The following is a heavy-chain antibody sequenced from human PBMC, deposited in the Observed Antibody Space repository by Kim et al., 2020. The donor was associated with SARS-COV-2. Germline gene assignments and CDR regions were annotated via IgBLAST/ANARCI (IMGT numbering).Heavy chain of an antibody. CDR3: ATVISGYYSDQYYFDY. V-gene: IGHV1-24*01. J-gene: IGHJ4*02. D-gene: IGHD3-22*01. CDR1: GYTLTELS. Sequence: ASVKVSCKVSGYTLTELSMHWVRQAPGKRLEWMGGFDPEDGETIYAQKFQGRVTMTEDTSTDTAYMELSSLRSEDTAVYYCATVISGYYSDQYYFDYWGQGTLVTVSS. CDR2: FDPEDGET.